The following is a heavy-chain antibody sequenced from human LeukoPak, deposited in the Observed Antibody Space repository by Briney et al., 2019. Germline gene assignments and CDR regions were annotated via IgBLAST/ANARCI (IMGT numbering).Heavy chain of an antibody. CDR3: ARVTWSVAALMGYIDV. CDR2: ISYDESNK. Sequence: GGSLRLSCATSGFSFSNYAMHWVRQAPGKGLEWVAVISYDESNKFYADSVKGRFTISRDNAKNSLYLQMNSLRAEDTAVYYCARVTWSVAALMGYIDVCGKGGTLSVS. J-gene: IGHJ6*03. D-gene: IGHD6-6*01. CDR1: GFSFSNYA. V-gene: IGHV3-30*04.